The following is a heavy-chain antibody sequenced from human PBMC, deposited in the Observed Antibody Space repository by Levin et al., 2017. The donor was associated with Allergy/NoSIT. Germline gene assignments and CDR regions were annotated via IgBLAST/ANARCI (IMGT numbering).Heavy chain of an antibody. CDR2: ISYDGSNK. CDR3: AKGGPGKYSTSSPLDS. CDR1: GFTFSTYG. D-gene: IGHD6-6*01. V-gene: IGHV3-30*18. J-gene: IGHJ4*02. Sequence: PGGSLRLSCGASGFTFSTYGMHWVRQAPGKGLEWVAVISYDGSNKYYADSVRGRFTISRDNSKKTLDLQMNSLRPEDTAVFYCAKGGPGKYSTSSPLDSWGQGTLVTVSS.